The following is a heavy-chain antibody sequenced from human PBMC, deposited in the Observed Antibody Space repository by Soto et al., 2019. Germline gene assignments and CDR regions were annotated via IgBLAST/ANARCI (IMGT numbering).Heavy chain of an antibody. CDR2: IDPSDSYT. CDR1: GYSFTSYW. CDR3: AREVRKNYDSSGYYFN. V-gene: IGHV5-10-1*01. Sequence: PGESLKISCKGSGYSFTSYWISGVRQMPGKGLEWMGRIDPSDSYTNYSPSFQGHVTISDDKSISTAYLQWSSLKASENAMYYCAREVRKNYDSSGYYFNWGQGTLVTVSS. D-gene: IGHD3-22*01. J-gene: IGHJ4*02.